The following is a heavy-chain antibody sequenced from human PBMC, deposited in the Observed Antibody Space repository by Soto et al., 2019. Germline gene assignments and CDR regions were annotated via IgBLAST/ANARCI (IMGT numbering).Heavy chain of an antibody. V-gene: IGHV4-34*01. CDR2: INPYKGA. J-gene: IGHJ2*01. Sequence: QAHLQQWGTGFVRPSETLSLTCAVYGESVSDSYWTWIRRSPGRGLEWLGEINPYKGATYNPSLKSRGSISLDTSKRQLSLKLFSATAADTAVYYCARGVMEGAFKGGRRSYYWFLDLWGRGTLVAVSS. CDR1: GESVSDSY. CDR3: ARGVMEGAFKGGRRSYYWFLDL. D-gene: IGHD3-16*01.